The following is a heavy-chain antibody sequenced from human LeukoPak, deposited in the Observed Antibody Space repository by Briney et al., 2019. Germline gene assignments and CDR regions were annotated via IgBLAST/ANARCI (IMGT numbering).Heavy chain of an antibody. D-gene: IGHD2/OR15-2a*01. Sequence: SETLSLTCTVSGGSISSSSYYWGWIRQPPGKGLEWIGSVYYSGSTYYNPSLKSRVTISVDTSKNQFALKLRSVNAADTAVYYCAHFREGAFDFWGQGTMVTVSA. CDR3: AHFREGAFDF. CDR2: VYYSGST. J-gene: IGHJ3*01. V-gene: IGHV4-39*01. CDR1: GGSISSSSYY.